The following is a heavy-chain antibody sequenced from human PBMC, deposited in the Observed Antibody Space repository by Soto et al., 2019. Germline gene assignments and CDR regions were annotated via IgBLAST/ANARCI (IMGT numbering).Heavy chain of an antibody. CDR2: ISYDGSNK. CDR3: ARDKDSGHYLAWYFDL. J-gene: IGHJ2*01. V-gene: IGHV3-30-3*01. CDR1: GFTFSSYA. D-gene: IGHD1-26*01. Sequence: GGSLRLSCAASGFTFSSYAMHWVRQAPGKGLEWVAVISYDGSNKYYADSVKGRFTISRDNSKNTLYLQMNSLRAEDTAVYYCARDKDSGHYLAWYFDLWGRGTLVTVSA.